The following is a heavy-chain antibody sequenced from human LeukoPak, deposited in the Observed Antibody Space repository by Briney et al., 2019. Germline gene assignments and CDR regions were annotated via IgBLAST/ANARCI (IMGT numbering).Heavy chain of an antibody. CDR3: ASGSRVLCFLELLSVDY. J-gene: IGHJ4*02. CDR2: IIPIFGTA. V-gene: IGHV1-69*05. Sequence: SVKVSCKASGGTFSSYAISWVRQAPGQGLEWMGGIIPIFGTANYAQKFQGRVTITTDESTSTAYMELSSLRSEDTAVYYCASGSRVLCFLELLSVDYWGQGTLVTVSS. D-gene: IGHD3-3*01. CDR1: GGTFSSYA.